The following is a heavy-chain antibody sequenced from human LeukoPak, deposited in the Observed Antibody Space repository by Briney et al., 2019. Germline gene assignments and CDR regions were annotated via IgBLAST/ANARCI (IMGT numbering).Heavy chain of an antibody. Sequence: ASVKVSCKAPGYTFTSYYMHWVRQAPGQGLEWMGRGNPSGGSTRYAQKFQGRVTLTRDTSTSTVYMELSSLRSEDTAVYFCARGYGSGEQFHFYFWGHGTLVTVSS. D-gene: IGHD3-10*01. CDR2: GNPSGGST. CDR1: GYTFTSYY. CDR3: ARGYGSGEQFHFYF. J-gene: IGHJ4*01. V-gene: IGHV1-46*01.